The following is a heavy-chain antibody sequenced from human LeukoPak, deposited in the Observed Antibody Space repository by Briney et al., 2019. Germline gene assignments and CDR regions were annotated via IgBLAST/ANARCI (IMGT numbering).Heavy chain of an antibody. D-gene: IGHD5-18*01. CDR1: GYTFTSYA. J-gene: IGHJ4*02. CDR2: INAGNGNT. CDR3: ARGRYSYGQFPYDDY. Sequence: GASVKVSCKASGYTFTSYAMHWVRQAPGQRLEWMGWINAGNGNTKYSQKFQGRVTITRDTSATTAYMELSSLRSEDTAVYYCARGRYSYGQFPYDDYWGQGTLVTVSS. V-gene: IGHV1-3*01.